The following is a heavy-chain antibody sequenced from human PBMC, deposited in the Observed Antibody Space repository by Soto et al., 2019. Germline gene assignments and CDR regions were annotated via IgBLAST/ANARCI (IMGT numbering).Heavy chain of an antibody. D-gene: IGHD3-9*01. J-gene: IGHJ4*02. Sequence: EVQLLESGGGLEQPGGSLRLSCAASRFTFRDYAMSWVRQAPGKGLEWVTTITGSGSNLYYSDSVKGRFAISRDNSKNTLYLQMDSLTAEDTAVYYCAKGGAVYGLLTHDYWGQGTLVTVSS. CDR1: RFTFRDYA. CDR2: ITGSGSNL. CDR3: AKGGAVYGLLTHDY. V-gene: IGHV3-23*01.